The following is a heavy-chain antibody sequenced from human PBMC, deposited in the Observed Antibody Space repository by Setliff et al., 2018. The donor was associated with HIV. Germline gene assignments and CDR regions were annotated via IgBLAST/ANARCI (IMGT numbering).Heavy chain of an antibody. CDR3: ARQQHSSDLKIWNY. D-gene: IGHD6-13*01. CDR2: IYYSGST. Sequence: PSETLSLTCAVSGDSISSGNYYWSWIRQPPGKGLEWIAYIYYSGSTYYNPSLESRVIISVDTSKNQFSLTLTSVTAADTAVYYCARQQHSSDLKIWNYWGQGTLVTVSS. J-gene: IGHJ4*02. CDR1: GDSISSGNYY. V-gene: IGHV4-30-4*08.